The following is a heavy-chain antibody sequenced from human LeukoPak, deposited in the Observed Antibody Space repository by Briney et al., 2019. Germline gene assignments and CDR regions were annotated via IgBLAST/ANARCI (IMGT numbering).Heavy chain of an antibody. CDR2: INSHGDTI. V-gene: IGHV3-11*01. CDR1: GFSFSDNF. Sequence: GGSLRLSCAASGFSFSDNFMGWMRQAPGKGPEWVSSINSHGDTIHYSDAVKGRFSISRDNSKRSLYLQMNRLRIDDTAVYYCARGGYGWTFNQWGQGTLVSVSS. D-gene: IGHD2/OR15-2a*01. J-gene: IGHJ4*02. CDR3: ARGGYGWTFNQ.